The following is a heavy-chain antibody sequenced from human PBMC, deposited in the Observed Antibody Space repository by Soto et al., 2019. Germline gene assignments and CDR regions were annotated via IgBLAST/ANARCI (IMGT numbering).Heavy chain of an antibody. D-gene: IGHD2-21*02. CDR2: IYWDDDK. V-gene: IGHV2-5*02. Sequence: QITLKESGPTLLKPTQTLTLTCSVSGFSLNTGGLGVGWIRQPPGKALEWLALIYWDDDKRYSPSLRNRLSISKDTSNNLVVFTMTNMDPVDTATYYCIHSRCGGDCLRSYSSHYYYGLDVWGQWTPVTVSS. J-gene: IGHJ6*02. CDR1: GFSLNTGGLG. CDR3: IHSRCGGDCLRSYSSHYYYGLDV.